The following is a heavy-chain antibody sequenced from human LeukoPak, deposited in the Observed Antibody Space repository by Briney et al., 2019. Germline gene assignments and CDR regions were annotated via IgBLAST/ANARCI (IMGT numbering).Heavy chain of an antibody. V-gene: IGHV1-18*01. Sequence: ASVTVSCKASGYTFTSYGISRVRQAPGQGLEWMGWISAYNGNTNYAQKLQGRVTMTTDTSTSTAYMELRSLRSDDTAVYYCARDREWELPPYDAFDIWGQGTMVTVSS. CDR2: ISAYNGNT. J-gene: IGHJ3*02. CDR1: GYTFTSYG. CDR3: ARDREWELPPYDAFDI. D-gene: IGHD1-26*01.